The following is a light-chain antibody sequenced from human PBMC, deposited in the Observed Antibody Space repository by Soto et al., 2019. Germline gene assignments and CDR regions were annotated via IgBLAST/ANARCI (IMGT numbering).Light chain of an antibody. CDR2: EGS. CDR3: CSYAGSSTPWVV. Sequence: QSVLTQPASVSGSPGQSITISCTGTSSDVGSYNLVSWYQQHPGKAPKLMIYEGSKRPSGVSNRFSGSKSGNTASLTISGLQAEDEADYYCCSYAGSSTPWVVFGGVTKVTVL. V-gene: IGLV2-23*01. J-gene: IGLJ2*01. CDR1: SSDVGSYNL.